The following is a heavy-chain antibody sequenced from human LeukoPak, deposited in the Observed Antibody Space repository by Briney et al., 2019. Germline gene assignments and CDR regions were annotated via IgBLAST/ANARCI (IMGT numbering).Heavy chain of an antibody. D-gene: IGHD4-23*01. CDR3: ARSRGPGNHYFDY. J-gene: IGHJ4*02. CDR1: GFTFSSYA. CDR2: SSDTT. Sequence: GGSLRLSCAASGFTFSSYAMSWVRQAPRKGLEWVSTSSDTTYYTDSVKGRFTISRDTSKNTLYLQMNSLGAADTAVYYCARSRGPGNHYFDYWGQGALVSVSS. V-gene: IGHV3-23*01.